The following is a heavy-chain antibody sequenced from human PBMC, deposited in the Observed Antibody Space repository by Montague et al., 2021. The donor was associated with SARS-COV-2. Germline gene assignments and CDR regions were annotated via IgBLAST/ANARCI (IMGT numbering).Heavy chain of an antibody. CDR1: GFTFTNFA. CDR3: AREEDREAAPDDDEPDH. Sequence: SLRLSCAASGFTFTNFAMHWVRQAPGKGLEWVALISFDGSNIYYVDSVKGRFTISRDNSKNTLYLQMSSLRVEDTAVYYCAREEDREAAPDDDEPDHWGQGTLVTVSS. D-gene: IGHD6-13*01. J-gene: IGHJ4*02. CDR2: ISFDGSNI. V-gene: IGHV3-30*14.